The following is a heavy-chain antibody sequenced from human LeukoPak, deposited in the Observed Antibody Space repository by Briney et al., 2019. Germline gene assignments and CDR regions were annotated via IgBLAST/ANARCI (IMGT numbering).Heavy chain of an antibody. CDR3: AGEVNLWGNSFDY. Sequence: ASVKVSCKASGYTFTGYYMHWVRQAPGQGLEWMGWINPNSGGTNYAQKFQGWVTMTRDTSISTAYMELSRLRSDDTAVYYCAGEVNLWGNSFDYWGQGTLGTVSP. CDR1: GYTFTGYY. D-gene: IGHD3-10*01. CDR2: INPNSGGT. J-gene: IGHJ4*02. V-gene: IGHV1-2*04.